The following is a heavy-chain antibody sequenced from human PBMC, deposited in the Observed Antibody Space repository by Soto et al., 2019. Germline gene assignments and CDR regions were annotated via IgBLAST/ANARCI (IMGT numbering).Heavy chain of an antibody. V-gene: IGHV4-59*01. CDR1: GSSISPFY. J-gene: IGHJ4*02. D-gene: IGHD4-17*01. CDR2: IYYTGST. CDR3: TSVGGYYGDYPNFDY. Sequence: SETLSLTCTVSGSSISPFYWSWIRQPPGRGLEWIGYIYYTGSTKYNPPLKSRVTLSLGTSRNQHSLKLSSVTAADTAVYFCTSVGGYYGDYPNFDYWGPGTLVTVSS.